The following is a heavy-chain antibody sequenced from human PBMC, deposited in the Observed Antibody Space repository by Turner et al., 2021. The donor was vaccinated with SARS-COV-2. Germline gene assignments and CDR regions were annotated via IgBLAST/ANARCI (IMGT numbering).Heavy chain of an antibody. CDR2: MSSSSNNI. V-gene: IGHV3-21*01. D-gene: IGHD3-22*01. J-gene: IGHJ3*02. CDR1: GFPFSSYT. CDR3: ARARWDYYDSSGYYPDAFDI. Sequence: EVQLVESGGGLVTPGGSLRLSCAASGFPFSSYTMYWVRQAPGKGLEWVSSMSSSSNNIYYADSVKGRFTISRDNAKNSLFLQRNSLRAEDTAVYYCARARWDYYDSSGYYPDAFDIWGQGTMVTVSS.